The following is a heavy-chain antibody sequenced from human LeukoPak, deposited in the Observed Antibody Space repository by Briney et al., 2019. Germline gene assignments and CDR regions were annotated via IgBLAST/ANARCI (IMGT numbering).Heavy chain of an antibody. D-gene: IGHD2-2*01. CDR1: GGSFKVYY. J-gene: IGHJ3*02. Sequence: SATLSLTFAVCGGSFKVYYWRWVRQPPGKGLEGVGEINHSGSTNYNPSLKSRVTISVDTSKNQFSLKLSSVTAADTAVYYCARAIGYQLLYAFDIWGQGAMVTVSS. V-gene: IGHV4-34*01. CDR2: INHSGST. CDR3: ARAIGYQLLYAFDI.